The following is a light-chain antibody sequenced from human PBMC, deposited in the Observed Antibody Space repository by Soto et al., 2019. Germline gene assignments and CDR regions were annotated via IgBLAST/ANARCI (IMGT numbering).Light chain of an antibody. V-gene: IGKV3-11*01. J-gene: IGKJ1*01. CDR2: DAS. CDR3: QQRSNWPLTWT. CDR1: QSVSSY. Sequence: EIVLTQSPATLSLSPGERATLSCRASQSVSSYLAWYQQKPGQAPRLLIYDASNRATGIPARFSGSGSGTDFTLPISRLEPEDFAVYYCQQRSNWPLTWTFGQGTKVEIK.